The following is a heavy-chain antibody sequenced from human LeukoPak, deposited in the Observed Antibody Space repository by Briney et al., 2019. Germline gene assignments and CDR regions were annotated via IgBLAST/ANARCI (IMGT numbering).Heavy chain of an antibody. J-gene: IGHJ4*02. V-gene: IGHV1-18*01. CDR1: GYTFTSYG. CDR2: ISAYNGNT. D-gene: IGHD3-22*01. Sequence: ASVKGSCKASGYTFTSYGISWVRQAPGQGLEWMGWISAYNGNTNYAQKLQGRVTMTTDTSTSTAYMELRSLRSDDTAVYYCARVMDYYDSSGYYRGTYFDYWGQGTLVTVSS. CDR3: ARVMDYYDSSGYYRGTYFDY.